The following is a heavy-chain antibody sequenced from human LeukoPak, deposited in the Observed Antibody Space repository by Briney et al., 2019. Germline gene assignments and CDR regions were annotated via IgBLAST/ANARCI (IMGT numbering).Heavy chain of an antibody. Sequence: GGSLTLSCAASGFTFGSNWMSWVRQAPGKGLEWMANIKQDGSEKYYVDSVKGRFTISRDNAKNSLYLQMNSLRAEDTAVYYCVRDYCTGVACSSGYWGQGTLVTVSS. CDR3: VRDYCTGVACSSGY. J-gene: IGHJ4*02. D-gene: IGHD2-8*02. CDR1: GFTFGSNW. CDR2: IKQDGSEK. V-gene: IGHV3-7*05.